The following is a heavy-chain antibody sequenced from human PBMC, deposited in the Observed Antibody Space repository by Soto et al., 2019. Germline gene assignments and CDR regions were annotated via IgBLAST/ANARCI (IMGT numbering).Heavy chain of an antibody. V-gene: IGHV3-48*01. CDR3: ARDPWRHCSGGSCQPHI. Sequence: GGSLRLSCAASGFTFSSYSMNWVRQAPGKGLEWVSYISSSSSTIYYADSVKGRFTISRDNAKNSLYLQMNSLRAEDTAVYYCARDPWRHCSGGSCQPHIWGQGTMVTVSS. CDR1: GFTFSSYS. J-gene: IGHJ3*02. D-gene: IGHD2-15*01. CDR2: ISSSSSTI.